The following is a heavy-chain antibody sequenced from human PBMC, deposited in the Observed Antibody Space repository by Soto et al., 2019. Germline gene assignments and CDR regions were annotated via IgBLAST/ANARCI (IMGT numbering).Heavy chain of an antibody. Sequence: EVQLLESGGGLVQPGGSQRLSCAASGFTFSSFAMSWVRQAPGKGLEWVSAISGSGGSTYYADSVKGRFTISRDNSKNPLYLQMISLRAEDTAVYYCAKEEGDGGSWNWGHGTLVTVSS. CDR2: ISGSGGST. V-gene: IGHV3-23*01. CDR1: GFTFSSFA. J-gene: IGHJ4*01. D-gene: IGHD2-15*01. CDR3: AKEEGDGGSWN.